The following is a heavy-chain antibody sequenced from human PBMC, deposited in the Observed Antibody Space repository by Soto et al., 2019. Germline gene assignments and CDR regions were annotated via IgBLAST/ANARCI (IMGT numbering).Heavy chain of an antibody. D-gene: IGHD6-19*01. CDR3: ARGWYYFDY. CDR1: DWCIGLGRPY. J-gene: IGHJ4*02. V-gene: IGHV4-61*01. CDR2: IYYSGST. Sequence: SVPLSLNRPVCDWCIGLGRPYWCWIRQPPGKGLEWIGYIYYSGSTNYNPSLKSRVTISVDTSKNQFSLKLSSVTAADTAVYYCARGWYYFDYWGQGTLVTVPQ.